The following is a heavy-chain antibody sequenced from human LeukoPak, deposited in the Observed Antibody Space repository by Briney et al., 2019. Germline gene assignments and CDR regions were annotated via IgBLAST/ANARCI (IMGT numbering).Heavy chain of an antibody. D-gene: IGHD4-17*01. CDR3: ASTRATTRLYYMDV. CDR2: IYHSGCT. V-gene: IGHV4-38-2*02. J-gene: IGHJ6*03. Sequence: SGTLSLTCTVSGYSISSGYYWGWIRQPPGKGLEWIGSIYHSGCTYYNPSLKSRVTISVDTSKNQFSLKLSSVTAADTAVYYCASTRATTRLYYMDVWGKGTTVTVSS. CDR1: GYSISSGYY.